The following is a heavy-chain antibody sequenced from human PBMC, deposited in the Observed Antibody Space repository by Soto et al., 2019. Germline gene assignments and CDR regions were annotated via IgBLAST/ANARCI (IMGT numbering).Heavy chain of an antibody. CDR3: ARGSTGQGSDWFDP. CDR1: GGSFSGFY. Sequence: SETLSLTCAIYGGSFSGFYWSWIRQPPGKGLEWIGEINDSGTTNYNPSLKSRVTFSGDTSMTLLSLRLRSVTAADTAVYYCARGSTGQGSDWFDPCGQGTLVTVSP. V-gene: IGHV4-34*01. CDR2: INDSGTT. J-gene: IGHJ5*02. D-gene: IGHD3-10*01.